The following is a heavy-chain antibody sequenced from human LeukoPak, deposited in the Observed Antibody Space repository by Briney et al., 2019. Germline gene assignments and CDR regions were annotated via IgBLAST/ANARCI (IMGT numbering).Heavy chain of an antibody. V-gene: IGHV4-59*01. D-gene: IGHD2-15*01. CDR1: GGSISSYY. Sequence: SETLSLTCTVSGGSISSYYWSWIRQPPGKGLEWIGYIYYSGSNNYNPSLKSRVTISVDTSKNQFSLKLSSVTAADTAVYYCARDPRIGGARFDYWGQGTLVTISS. CDR3: ARDPRIGGARFDY. J-gene: IGHJ4*02. CDR2: IYYSGSN.